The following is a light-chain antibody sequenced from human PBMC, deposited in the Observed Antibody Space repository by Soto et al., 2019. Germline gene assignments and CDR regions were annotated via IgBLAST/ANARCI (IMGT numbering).Light chain of an antibody. V-gene: IGKV3-15*01. J-gene: IGKJ5*01. CDR1: ESVSSN. CDR3: QQYNSWPPIT. Sequence: EVLMTQSPASLSLSPGERATLSCRSSESVSSNLAWYQQRPGQAPRLVIYGASTRATGIPARFSGGGSRTEFTLTISSLQSEDFAVYYCQQYNSWPPITLGQGTRLEIK. CDR2: GAS.